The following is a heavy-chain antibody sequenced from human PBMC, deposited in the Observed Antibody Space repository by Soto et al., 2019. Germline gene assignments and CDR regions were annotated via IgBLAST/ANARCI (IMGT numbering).Heavy chain of an antibody. D-gene: IGHD3-22*01. CDR2: ISGSGGST. CDR1: GFTFSSYA. J-gene: IGHJ5*02. CDR3: AKENGSSGYYKFANWFDP. V-gene: IGHV3-23*01. Sequence: EVQLLESGGGLVQPGGSLRLSCAASGFTFSSYAMSWVRQAPGKGLEWVSAISGSGGSTYYADSVKGRFTISRDNSKNTLYLQMNSLRAEDTAVYYCAKENGSSGYYKFANWFDPWGQGTLVTVSS.